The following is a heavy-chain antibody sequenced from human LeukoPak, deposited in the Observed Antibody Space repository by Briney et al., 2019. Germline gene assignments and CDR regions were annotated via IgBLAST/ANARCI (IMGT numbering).Heavy chain of an antibody. J-gene: IGHJ3*02. Sequence: GGSLRLSCAASGFAFSDYYMSWIHQAPGKGLEWLSYISSTSSFTNYADSVKGRFTISRDNAKNSLYLQMNSLRDEDTAVYYCARNGLGYYDSSGSRDAFDIWGQGTMVTVSS. CDR2: ISSTSSFT. D-gene: IGHD3-22*01. CDR3: ARNGLGYYDSSGSRDAFDI. V-gene: IGHV3-11*06. CDR1: GFAFSDYY.